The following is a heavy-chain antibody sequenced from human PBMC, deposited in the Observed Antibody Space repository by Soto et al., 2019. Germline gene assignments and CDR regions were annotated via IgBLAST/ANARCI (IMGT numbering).Heavy chain of an antibody. CDR1: GYKVSTWHNFTSYW. J-gene: IGHJ6*02. V-gene: IGHV5-51*01. CDR3: ARLEKPSWIQLWTKDLDYYYYGMDV. D-gene: IGHD5-18*01. CDR2: IYPGDSDT. Sequence: GSLKISCMGSGYKVSTWHNFTSYWIAWVRQMPGEGLEWMGIIYPGDSDTRYSPSFQGQVTISADKSISTAYLQWSSLKASDTAMYYCARLEKPSWIQLWTKDLDYYYYGMDVWGQGTTVTVSS.